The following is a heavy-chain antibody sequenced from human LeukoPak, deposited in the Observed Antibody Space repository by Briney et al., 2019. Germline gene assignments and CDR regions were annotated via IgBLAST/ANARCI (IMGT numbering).Heavy chain of an antibody. CDR3: AKDPDILTGYYSPGYMDV. Sequence: PGGSLRVSCAASGFTFNSYGMHWVRQAPGKGLEWVAVIWYDGSNKYYADSVKGRFTISRDNSKNTLHLQMNSLRAEDTAVYYCAKDPDILTGYYSPGYMDVWGKGTTVTVSS. CDR1: GFTFNSYG. V-gene: IGHV3-33*06. J-gene: IGHJ6*03. CDR2: IWYDGSNK. D-gene: IGHD3-9*01.